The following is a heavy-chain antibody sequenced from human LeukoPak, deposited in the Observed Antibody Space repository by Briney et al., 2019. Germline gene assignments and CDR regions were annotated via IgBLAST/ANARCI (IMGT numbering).Heavy chain of an antibody. Sequence: ASVKVSCKASGGTFSSYAISWVRQAPGQGLEWMGIINPSGGSTSYAQKFQGRVTMTRDMSTSTVYMELSSLRSEDTAVYYCASSGWYGNYYMDVWGKGTTVTVSS. CDR2: INPSGGST. D-gene: IGHD6-19*01. J-gene: IGHJ6*03. CDR3: ASSGWYGNYYMDV. V-gene: IGHV1-46*01. CDR1: GGTFSSYA.